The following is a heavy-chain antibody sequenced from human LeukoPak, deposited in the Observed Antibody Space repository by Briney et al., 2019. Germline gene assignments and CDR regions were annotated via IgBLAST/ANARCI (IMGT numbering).Heavy chain of an antibody. Sequence: GGSLRLSCAASGFTFSSYAMHWVRQAPGKGLEWVAVISYDGSNNDYAESVKGRFTISRDNAKNTLYLQMDNLRAEDTAVYYCARDLRGGDYEGTYWGQGTLVTVSS. CDR1: GFTFSSYA. V-gene: IGHV3-30-3*01. CDR2: ISYDGSNN. CDR3: ARDLRGGDYEGTY. J-gene: IGHJ4*02. D-gene: IGHD2-21*02.